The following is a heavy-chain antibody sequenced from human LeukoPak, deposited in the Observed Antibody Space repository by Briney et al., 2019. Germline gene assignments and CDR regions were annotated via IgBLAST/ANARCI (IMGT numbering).Heavy chain of an antibody. Sequence: SETLSLTCAVSGYSISSGYWWSWVRQPPGKGLEWIGEVHHTGRTNYNPSLKSRVTISVDKSKNQFSLKLTSVTAADTAVYYCARCGDGDYVIGNWGQGTLVTVSS. CDR3: ARCGDGDYVIGN. J-gene: IGHJ4*02. V-gene: IGHV4-4*02. CDR1: GYSISSGYW. CDR2: VHHTGRT. D-gene: IGHD4-17*01.